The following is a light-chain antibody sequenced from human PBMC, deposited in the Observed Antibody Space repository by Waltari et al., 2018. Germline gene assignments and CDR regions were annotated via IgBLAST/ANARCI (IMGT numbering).Light chain of an antibody. J-gene: IGKJ2*01. V-gene: IGKV3-20*01. CDR1: QSVTSSY. CDR3: QPYGSSPYT. CDR2: GAS. Sequence: EIVLTQSPGTLSLSPGERATLSCRASQSVTSSYLAWYQKKVGQDPRLLIYGASNRATGIPDRFSGSGSGTDFTLTINRLEPEDFAVYYCQPYGSSPYTFGQGTKLEIK.